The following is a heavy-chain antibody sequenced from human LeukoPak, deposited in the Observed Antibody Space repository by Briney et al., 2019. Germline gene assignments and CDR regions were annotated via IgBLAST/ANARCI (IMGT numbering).Heavy chain of an antibody. J-gene: IGHJ4*02. CDR1: GFTFSSYA. CDR2: ISSNGGST. Sequence: GGSLRLSCAASGFTFSSYAMHWVRQAPGKGLEYVSAISSNGGSTYYANSVKGRFTISRDNSKNTLYLKMGSLIAEDMAVYYCARVGDYDTLTGPSDYWGQGTLVTVSS. V-gene: IGHV3-64*01. D-gene: IGHD3-9*01. CDR3: ARVGDYDTLTGPSDY.